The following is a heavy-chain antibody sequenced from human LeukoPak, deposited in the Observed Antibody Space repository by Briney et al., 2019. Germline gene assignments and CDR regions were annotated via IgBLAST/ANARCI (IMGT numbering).Heavy chain of an antibody. CDR3: ARIYYDFWSGPYA. Sequence: ASVKVSCKASGYTFTGYYMHWVRQAPGQGLKWMGWINPNSGGTNYAQKFQGRVTMTRDTSISTAYMELSRLRSDDTAVYYCARIYYDFWSGPYAWGQGTLVTVSS. V-gene: IGHV1-2*02. J-gene: IGHJ5*02. CDR2: INPNSGGT. D-gene: IGHD3-3*01. CDR1: GYTFTGYY.